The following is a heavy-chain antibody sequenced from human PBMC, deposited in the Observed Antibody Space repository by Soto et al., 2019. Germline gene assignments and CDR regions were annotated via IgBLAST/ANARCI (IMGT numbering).Heavy chain of an antibody. D-gene: IGHD3-16*01. CDR2: INSDGSST. CDR1: GFTFSSYW. Sequence: GGSRRLSCAASGFTFSSYWMHWVSRAPGKGLVWVARINSDGSSTHHADSVRGRFTISRDNAKNTLFLQMNGLRAEDTAIYYCARDPQYTTGGGGFDYWGQGILVTVSS. J-gene: IGHJ4*02. V-gene: IGHV3-74*01. CDR3: ARDPQYTTGGGGFDY.